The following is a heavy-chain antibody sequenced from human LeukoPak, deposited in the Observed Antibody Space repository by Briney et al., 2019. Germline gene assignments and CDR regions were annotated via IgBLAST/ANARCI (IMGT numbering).Heavy chain of an antibody. CDR2: IRYDGSNK. D-gene: IGHD6-13*01. CDR3: AKVRYSSSLVGSDY. V-gene: IGHV3-30*02. J-gene: IGHJ4*02. CDR1: GFTFSSYG. Sequence: PGGSLRLSCAASGFTFSSYGMHWVRQAPGKGLEWVAFIRYDGSNKYYADSVKGRFTISRDNSKNTLYLQMNSLRAEDTAVYYCAKVRYSSSLVGSDYWGQGTLVTVSS.